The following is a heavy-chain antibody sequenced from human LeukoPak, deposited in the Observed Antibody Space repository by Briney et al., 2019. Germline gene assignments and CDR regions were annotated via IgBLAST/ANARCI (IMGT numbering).Heavy chain of an antibody. Sequence: SETLSLTCAVYGGSFSGYYWSWIRQPPGKGLEWIGEINHSGSTNYNPSLKSRVTISVDTSKNQFSLKLSSVTAADTAVYYCARGKWMVRGVISVWGQGTLVTVSS. CDR3: ARGKWMVRGVISV. D-gene: IGHD3-10*01. V-gene: IGHV4-34*01. CDR1: GGSFSGYY. CDR2: INHSGST. J-gene: IGHJ4*02.